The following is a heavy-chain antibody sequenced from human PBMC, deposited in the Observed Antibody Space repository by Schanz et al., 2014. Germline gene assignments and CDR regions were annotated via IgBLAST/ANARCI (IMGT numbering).Heavy chain of an antibody. CDR2: INPYDDTI. CDR1: NYIFTKYY. D-gene: IGHD3-3*01. V-gene: IGHV1-46*01. CDR3: VTEERMESGTWAKAFDI. Sequence: QVQLVQSGAEVKKPGASVKLSCKASNYIFTKYYIHCVRQAPGQGLEWMGLINPYDDTIDYAKKFQGRLTMTRDTSTTTVYMELISLRSDDTAMYYCVTEERMESGTWAKAFDIWGQGTWVTVSS. J-gene: IGHJ3*02.